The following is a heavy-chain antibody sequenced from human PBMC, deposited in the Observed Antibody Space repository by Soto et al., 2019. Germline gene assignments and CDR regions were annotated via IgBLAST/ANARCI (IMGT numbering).Heavy chain of an antibody. CDR3: ATQRGGGGY. CDR1: GFTVSNNY. V-gene: IGHV3-53*01. J-gene: IGHJ4*02. Sequence: EVQLVESGGGLIQPGGSLRLSCAVSGFTVSNNYMSWVRQAPGKGLEGVSVIYSGGYTAYGDSVKGRFTISRDNSKNTISLKMNGRRADDRGFVYWATQRGGGGYWGQGTLVTVSS. CDR2: IYSGGYT. D-gene: IGHD6-25*01.